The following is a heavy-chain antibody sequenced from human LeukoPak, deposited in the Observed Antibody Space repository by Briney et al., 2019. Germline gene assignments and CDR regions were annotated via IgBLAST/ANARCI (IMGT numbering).Heavy chain of an antibody. CDR1: GDSVSSNSAA. D-gene: IGHD2-2*01. V-gene: IGHV6-1*01. Sequence: SQTLSLTCAISGDSVSSNSAAWNWIRQSPSRGLEWLVRTYYRSKLYNDYAVSVKSRITINPDTSKNQFSLQLNSVTPEDTAVYYCARGFRQVTQLAGDIVVVPAAIDFDYWGQGTLVTVSS. J-gene: IGHJ4*02. CDR3: ARGFRQVTQLAGDIVVVPAAIDFDY. CDR2: TYYRSKLYN.